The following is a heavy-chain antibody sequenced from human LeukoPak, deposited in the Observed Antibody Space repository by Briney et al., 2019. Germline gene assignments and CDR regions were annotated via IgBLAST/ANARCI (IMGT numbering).Heavy chain of an antibody. Sequence: ASVKVSCKASGYTFTSYYMHWVRQAPGQGLEWMGIINPSGGSTSYAQKFQGRVTMTRDTSTSTVYMELSSLRSEDTAVYYCARAEHYYDSSGYSSFQHWGQGTLVTVSS. CDR3: ARAEHYYDSSGYSSFQH. CDR2: INPSGGST. J-gene: IGHJ1*01. D-gene: IGHD3-22*01. CDR1: GYTFTSYY. V-gene: IGHV1-46*01.